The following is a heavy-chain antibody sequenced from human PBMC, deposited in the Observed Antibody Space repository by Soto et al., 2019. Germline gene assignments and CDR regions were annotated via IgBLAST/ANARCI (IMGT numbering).Heavy chain of an antibody. CDR2: IWYDGSNK. V-gene: IGHV3-33*08. CDR3: ARDPEREYYYDSSGYYYPFYY. Sequence: VQLLESGGGLVQPGGSLRLSCAASGFTFSSYAMSWVRQAPGKGLEWVAVIWYDGSNKYYADSVKGRFTISRDNSKNTLYLQMTSLRAEDTAVYYCARDPEREYYYDSSGYYYPFYYWGQGTLVTVSS. J-gene: IGHJ4*02. D-gene: IGHD3-22*01. CDR1: GFTFSSYA.